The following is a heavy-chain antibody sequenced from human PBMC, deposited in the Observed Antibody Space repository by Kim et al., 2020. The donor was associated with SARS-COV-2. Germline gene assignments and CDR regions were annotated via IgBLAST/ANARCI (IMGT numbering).Heavy chain of an antibody. CDR2: IKQDGSEK. J-gene: IGHJ5*02. CDR1: GFTFSSYW. Sequence: GGTLRLSCTASGFTFSSYWLSWVRQAPGKGLEWVANIKQDGSEKYYVDSVKGRHTISRDNANNSLYLQMHSLRAEDTAVYYCARATIINYYDSSGYPNWFDPWGQGTLVTVSS. D-gene: IGHD3-22*01. V-gene: IGHV3-7*01. CDR3: ARATIINYYDSSGYPNWFDP.